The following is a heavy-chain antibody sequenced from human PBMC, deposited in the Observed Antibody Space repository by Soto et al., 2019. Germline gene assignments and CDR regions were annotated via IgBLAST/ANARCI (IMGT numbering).Heavy chain of an antibody. CDR2: IHYSGRT. J-gene: IGHJ4*02. CDR1: GGSISSNSYY. CDR3: ARRLFSRNWPSYFDY. D-gene: IGHD6-13*01. Sequence: QLQLQESGPGLVKPSETLSLTCTVSGGSISSNSYYWGWIRQPPGKGLEWIGCIHYSGRTYYNPSPRGRVTSSVNTSKKQFSLKVSSVTAADTAVYYCARRLFSRNWPSYFDYWGQGPLVTVSS. V-gene: IGHV4-39*01.